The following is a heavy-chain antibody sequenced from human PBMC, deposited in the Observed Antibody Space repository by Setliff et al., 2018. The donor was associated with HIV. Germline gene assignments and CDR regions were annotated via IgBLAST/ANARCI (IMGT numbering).Heavy chain of an antibody. CDR1: GGSISSNSYY. CDR2: IYHSGRT. Sequence: SETLSLTCTASGGSISSNSYYWGWIRQPPGKGLEWIGSIYHSGRTYYNPSLKSRVTISVDTSKNQFSLKLTSVTAADTAVYYCARDQPQDYDSLTGYYTGRYFDYWGRGTLVTVSS. D-gene: IGHD3-9*01. V-gene: IGHV4-39*07. CDR3: ARDQPQDYDSLTGYYTGRYFDY. J-gene: IGHJ4*02.